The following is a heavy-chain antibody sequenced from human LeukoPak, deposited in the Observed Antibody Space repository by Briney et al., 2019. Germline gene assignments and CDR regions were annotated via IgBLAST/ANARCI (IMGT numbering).Heavy chain of an antibody. D-gene: IGHD3-10*01. CDR3: ARLPLLWFGEFEKYYYYGMDV. CDR2: IYYSGST. Sequence: SETLSLTCTVSGGSISSSSYYWGWIRQPPGKGLEWIGSIYYSGSTYYNPSLKSRVTISVDTSKNQFSLKLSSVTAADTAVYYCARLPLLWFGEFEKYYYYGMDVWGQGTTVTVSS. J-gene: IGHJ6*02. CDR1: GGSISSSSYY. V-gene: IGHV4-39*07.